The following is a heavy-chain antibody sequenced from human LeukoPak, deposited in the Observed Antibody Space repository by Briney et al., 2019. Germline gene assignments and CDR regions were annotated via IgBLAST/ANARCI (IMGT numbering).Heavy chain of an antibody. CDR2: IYTSGST. V-gene: IGHV4-4*07. J-gene: IGHJ6*03. Sequence: SETLSLTCTVSGGSISSYYWSWIRQPAGKGLEWIGRIYTSGSTNYNPSLKSRVTMSVDTSKNQFSLKLSSVTAADTAVYYCARDLPGGYSYGYHYYYYMDVWGKGTTVTVS. D-gene: IGHD5-18*01. CDR3: ARDLPGGYSYGYHYYYYMDV. CDR1: GGSISSYY.